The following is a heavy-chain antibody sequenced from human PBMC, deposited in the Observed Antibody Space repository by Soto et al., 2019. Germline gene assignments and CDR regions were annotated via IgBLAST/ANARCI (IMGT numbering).Heavy chain of an antibody. Sequence: QVQLVESGGGVVQPGRSLRLFCAASGFTFSTYGMHWVRQAPGKGLEWVAVISYDGCNKYYADSVKGRFTISRDNSKNTLYLQMNSLRAEDTAVYYCARVVPAAMYYYYGMDVWGQGTTVTVSS. CDR2: ISYDGCNK. D-gene: IGHD2-2*01. J-gene: IGHJ6*02. V-gene: IGHV3-30*03. CDR1: GFTFSTYG. CDR3: ARVVPAAMYYYYGMDV.